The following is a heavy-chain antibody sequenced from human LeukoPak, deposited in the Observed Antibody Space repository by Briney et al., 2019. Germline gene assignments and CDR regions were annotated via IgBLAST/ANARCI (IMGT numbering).Heavy chain of an antibody. V-gene: IGHV4-34*01. CDR3: AREPIDWEAGGVY. J-gene: IGHJ4*02. CDR1: GGSFSGYY. CDR2: INHSGST. Sequence: SETLSLTCAVYGGSFSGYYRSWIRQPPGKGLEWIGEINHSGSTNYNPSLKSRVTISVDTSKNQFSLKLSSVTAADTAVYYCAREPIDWEAGGVYWGQGTLVTVSS. D-gene: IGHD2-8*02.